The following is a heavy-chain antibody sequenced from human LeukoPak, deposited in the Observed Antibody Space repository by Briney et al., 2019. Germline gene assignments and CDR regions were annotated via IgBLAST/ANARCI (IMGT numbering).Heavy chain of an antibody. J-gene: IGHJ3*02. V-gene: IGHV4-4*02. CDR2: IYHSGST. CDR3: ARRAVGDDAFDI. Sequence: SETLSLTCAVSGGSISSSNWWSWVRQPPGKGLEWIGEIYHSGSTNYNPSLKSRVTISVDTSKNQFSLKLSSVTAADTAVYYCARRAVGDDAFDIWGQGTMVTVSS. D-gene: IGHD6-19*01. CDR1: GGSISSSNW.